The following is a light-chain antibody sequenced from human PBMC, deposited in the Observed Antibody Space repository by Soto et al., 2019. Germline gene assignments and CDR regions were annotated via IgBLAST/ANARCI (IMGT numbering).Light chain of an antibody. CDR2: GAS. CDR1: QSVSSSY. J-gene: IGKJ1*01. Sequence: EIVLTQSPGTLSLSPGESTTLSCSASQSVSSSYLAWYQQKPGQAPRLLIYGASSRATGIPDRFSGSGSGTDFTLTISRLEPEDFAVYYCQQYGSSPETFGQGTKVDI. V-gene: IGKV3-20*01. CDR3: QQYGSSPET.